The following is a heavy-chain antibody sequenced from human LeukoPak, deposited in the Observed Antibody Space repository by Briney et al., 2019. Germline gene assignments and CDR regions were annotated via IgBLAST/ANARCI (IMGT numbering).Heavy chain of an antibody. D-gene: IGHD3-3*01. Sequence: GASVKVSCKASGYTFTSYGISWVRQAPGQGLEWMGWINAYNGNTNYAQKLQGRVTMTTDTSTSTAYMELRSLRSDDTAVYYCARVISALRRPGHFDYWGQGTLVTVSS. CDR3: ARVISALRRPGHFDY. V-gene: IGHV1-18*01. CDR1: GYTFTSYG. J-gene: IGHJ4*02. CDR2: INAYNGNT.